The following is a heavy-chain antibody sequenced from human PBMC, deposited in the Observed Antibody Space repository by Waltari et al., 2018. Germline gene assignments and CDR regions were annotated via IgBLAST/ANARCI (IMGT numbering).Heavy chain of an antibody. V-gene: IGHV4-4*07. CDR2: IYTNGST. CDR3: ARGLGELRRAYYFDY. Sequence: QVQLQESGPGLVKPSETLSLTCTVSGGSISSYYWSWIRQPAGKGLEWIGRIYTNGSTNYNPSLKSRVTMSVDTSKNQFSLKLSSVTAADTAVYYCARGLGELRRAYYFDYWGQGTLVTVSS. J-gene: IGHJ4*02. D-gene: IGHD1-7*01. CDR1: GGSISSYY.